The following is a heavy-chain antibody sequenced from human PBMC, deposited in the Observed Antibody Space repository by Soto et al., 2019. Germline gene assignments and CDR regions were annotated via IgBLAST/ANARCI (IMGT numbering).Heavy chain of an antibody. CDR3: AREGSYNDFDY. J-gene: IGHJ4*02. D-gene: IGHD3-22*01. CDR2: ISGYNGDT. CDR1: GYTFTSYG. Sequence: SGKVSCKASGYTFTSYGIAWVRQAPGQGLAWMGWISGYNGDTNYAQQFQGRVTLTTDTSTSTAYLEVMTLRSEDTAVYYCAREGSYNDFDYWGLGTLVTVSS. V-gene: IGHV1-18*01.